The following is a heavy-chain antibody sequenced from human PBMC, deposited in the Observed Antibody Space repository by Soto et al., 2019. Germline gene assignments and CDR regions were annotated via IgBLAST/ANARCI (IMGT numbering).Heavy chain of an antibody. D-gene: IGHD3-16*01. Sequence: GGSLRLSCTASGFTFYEYAMHWVRQVPGKGLEWVSGITWNSGTRGYADSVKGRFTISRDNAKNSLYLEMTSLRPEDTAFYHCAKDGGGYAYNYELDSWGQGTLVTVSS. CDR1: GFTFYEYA. CDR3: AKDGGGYAYNYELDS. CDR2: ITWNSGTR. V-gene: IGHV3-9*01. J-gene: IGHJ4*02.